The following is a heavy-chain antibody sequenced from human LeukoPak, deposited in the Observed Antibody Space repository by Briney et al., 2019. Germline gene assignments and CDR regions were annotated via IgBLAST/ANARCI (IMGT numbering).Heavy chain of an antibody. CDR3: ARDWGSKRIIADY. CDR1: GYTFTTYG. CDR2: ISPDKGNT. J-gene: IGHJ4*02. Sequence: EASMEVSCKSSGYTFTTYGISWLRQAPGQGLEWMGWISPDKGNTDYAQKFQGRVTMTTDTSTSTAYMELRNLRSDDTAVYFCARDWGSKRIIADYWGQGTLVTVSS. D-gene: IGHD2/OR15-2a*01. V-gene: IGHV1-18*01.